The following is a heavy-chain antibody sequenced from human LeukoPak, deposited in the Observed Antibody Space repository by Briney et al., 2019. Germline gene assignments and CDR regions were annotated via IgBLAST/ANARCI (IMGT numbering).Heavy chain of an antibody. CDR1: GFTFTTYG. D-gene: IGHD4-11*01. Sequence: GGSLRLSCAASGFTFTTYGMHWVRQAPGEGLEWVALIWYDGSSEYHAESVKGRFTISRDNSKNTVYLQMNSLRAEDTAVYYCARDRLSNSQNNYFDYWGQGTLVTVSS. CDR2: IWYDGSSE. CDR3: ARDRLSNSQNNYFDY. V-gene: IGHV3-33*01. J-gene: IGHJ4*02.